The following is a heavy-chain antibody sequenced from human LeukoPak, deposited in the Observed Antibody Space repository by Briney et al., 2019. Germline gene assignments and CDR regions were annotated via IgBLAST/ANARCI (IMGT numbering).Heavy chain of an antibody. D-gene: IGHD2-8*01. J-gene: IGHJ4*02. CDR3: ARGGTRKDLDY. V-gene: IGHV1-46*01. CDR1: GYTFTSYY. Sequence: ASVKVSCKASGYTFTSYYMHCVLQAPRHRLEWLEIIDPTGSTTSPAQKFQGRVTMTRDTSTSTVYMELSSLRSEDTAVYYCARGGTRKDLDYWGQGTLVTVSS. CDR2: IDPTGSTT.